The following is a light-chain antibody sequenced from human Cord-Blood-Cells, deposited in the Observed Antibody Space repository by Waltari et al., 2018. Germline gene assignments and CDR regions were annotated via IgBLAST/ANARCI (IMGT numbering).Light chain of an antibody. CDR1: SSDVGGYNY. CDR2: DVS. CDR3: SSYTSSSTWV. Sequence: QSALTQPASVSGSPGQSITISCTGTSSDVGGYNYVSWYQQHPGKAPKLMIYDVSKRPSWVSNRFSGSKSGNTASLTISGLQAEDEADYYCSSYTSSSTWVFCGGTKLTVL. J-gene: IGLJ3*02. V-gene: IGLV2-14*01.